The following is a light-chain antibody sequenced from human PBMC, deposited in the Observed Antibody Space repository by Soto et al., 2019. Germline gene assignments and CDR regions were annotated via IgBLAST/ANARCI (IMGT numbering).Light chain of an antibody. CDR1: SSNIGAYYD. V-gene: IGLV1-40*01. CDR2: GNS. J-gene: IGLJ2*01. CDR3: QSYDSSLSGVV. Sequence: QSVLTQPPSVSGAPGQRVTISCTGSSSNIGAYYDVHWYQQLPGTAPKLLIYGNSNRPSGVPDRFSGSKSGTSASLAITGLQAEDEADYYCQSYDSSLSGVVFGGGTQLTAL.